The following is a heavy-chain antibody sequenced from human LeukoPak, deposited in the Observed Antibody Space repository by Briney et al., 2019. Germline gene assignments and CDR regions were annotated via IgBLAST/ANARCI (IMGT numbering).Heavy chain of an antibody. CDR1: GGSISSYY. Sequence: SETLSLTCTVSGGSISSYYWSWIRQPAGEGLEWIGRLHTSGSTYYNPSLKSRVTISVDTSKNQFSLKLSSVTAADTAVYYCARAYYYDSSGPFDYWGQGTLVTVSS. J-gene: IGHJ4*02. V-gene: IGHV4-4*07. CDR2: LHTSGST. CDR3: ARAYYYDSSGPFDY. D-gene: IGHD3-22*01.